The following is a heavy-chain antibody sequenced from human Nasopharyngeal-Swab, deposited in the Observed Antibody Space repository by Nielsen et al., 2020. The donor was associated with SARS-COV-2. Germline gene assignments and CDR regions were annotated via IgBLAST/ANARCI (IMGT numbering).Heavy chain of an antibody. CDR3: AKEATLGGVGDYYYMDV. CDR2: ISGSGGST. D-gene: IGHD3-16*01. J-gene: IGHJ6*03. V-gene: IGHV3-23*01. CDR1: GFTFSSYA. Sequence: GGSLRLSCAASGFTFSSYAMSWVRQAPGKGLEWVSAISGSGGSTYYADSVKGRFTISRDNSKNTLYLQMNSLRADDTAVYYCAKEATLGGVGDYYYMDVWGKGTTVPSP.